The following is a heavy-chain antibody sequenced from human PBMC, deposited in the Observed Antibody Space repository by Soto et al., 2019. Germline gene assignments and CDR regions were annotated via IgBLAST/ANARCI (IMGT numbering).Heavy chain of an antibody. V-gene: IGHV3-48*03. CDR3: TRGAGFFYGVDV. CDR1: GFSFSDYE. J-gene: IGHJ6*02. CDR2: ISFSGSTT. D-gene: IGHD3-10*01. Sequence: PGGSLRLSCAASGFSFSDYEMNWVRQAPGKGLEWIAHISFSGSTTYYTDSVKGRFSISRDNSKNFLYLQMSGLRADDSAVYYCTRGAGFFYGVDVWGLGTTVTVSS.